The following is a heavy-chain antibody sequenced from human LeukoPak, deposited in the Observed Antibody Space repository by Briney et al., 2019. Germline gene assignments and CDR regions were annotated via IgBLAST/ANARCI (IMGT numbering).Heavy chain of an antibody. Sequence: ASVEVSCKASGYTFTGYYMHWVGQAPGQGLEWMGWINPNSGGTNYAQKFQGRVTMTRDTSISAVYMELSRLRSDDTAVYYCARDGTGVYNLVRYWGQGALVTVSS. J-gene: IGHJ4*02. D-gene: IGHD5-24*01. V-gene: IGHV1-2*02. CDR2: INPNSGGT. CDR3: ARDGTGVYNLVRY. CDR1: GYTFTGYY.